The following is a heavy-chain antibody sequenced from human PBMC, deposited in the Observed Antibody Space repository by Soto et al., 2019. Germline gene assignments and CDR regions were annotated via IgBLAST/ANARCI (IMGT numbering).Heavy chain of an antibody. V-gene: IGHV4-30-4*01. CDR3: ARGIYSTSSFFDS. CDR2: IYYSGNT. CDR1: GDSISTADYY. J-gene: IGHJ4*02. Sequence: SETLSLTCTVSGDSISTADYYWNWIRQPPGKGLEWIGYIYYSGNTYYIPSLKSRVTISVDTSKNQISLKLNSVTAADTAVYYCARGIYSTSSFFDSWGQGTLVTVS. D-gene: IGHD6-6*01.